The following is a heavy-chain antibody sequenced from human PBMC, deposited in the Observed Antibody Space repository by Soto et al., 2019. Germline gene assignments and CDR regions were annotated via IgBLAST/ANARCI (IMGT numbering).Heavy chain of an antibody. Sequence: QVQLVESGGGVVQPGTSLRLSCTASGFNLVNYAMHWVGQAPGKGLEWVAVISYDGDNKYYADSVKGRFTVSRDNSKNTLYLQLNSLRVEDTARYYCARVPDKSGSKEGDFDYWGQGTLVAVSS. CDR2: ISYDGDNK. J-gene: IGHJ4*02. CDR1: GFNLVNYA. CDR3: ARVPDKSGSKEGDFDY. V-gene: IGHV3-30-3*01. D-gene: IGHD3-10*01.